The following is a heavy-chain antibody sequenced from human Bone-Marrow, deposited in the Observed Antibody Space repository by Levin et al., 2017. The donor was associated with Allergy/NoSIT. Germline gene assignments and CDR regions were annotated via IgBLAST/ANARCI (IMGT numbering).Heavy chain of an antibody. CDR2: ISSSSSTI. CDR3: ARGGIDDAFDI. V-gene: IGHV3-48*04. CDR1: GFTFSSYS. Sequence: GGSLRLSCAASGFTFSSYSMNWVRQAPGKGLEWVSYISSSSSTIYYADSVKGRFTISRDNAKNSLYLQMNSLRAEDTAVYYCARGGIDDAFDIWGQGTMVTVSS. J-gene: IGHJ3*02. D-gene: IGHD3-16*01.